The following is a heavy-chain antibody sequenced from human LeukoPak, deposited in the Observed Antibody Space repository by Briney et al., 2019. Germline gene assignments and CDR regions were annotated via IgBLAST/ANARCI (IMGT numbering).Heavy chain of an antibody. D-gene: IGHD3-3*01. CDR2: IYTSGST. J-gene: IGHJ6*03. CDR3: ASTPYGFWSGYSQGYYYYYMDV. CDR1: GGSISSYY. Sequence: PSETLSLTCTVSGGSISSYYWSWIRQPAGKGLEWIGRIYTSGSTNYNPSLKSRVTMSVDTSKNQFSLKLSSVTAADTAVYYCASTPYGFWSGYSQGYYYYYMDVWGKGTTVTVSS. V-gene: IGHV4-4*07.